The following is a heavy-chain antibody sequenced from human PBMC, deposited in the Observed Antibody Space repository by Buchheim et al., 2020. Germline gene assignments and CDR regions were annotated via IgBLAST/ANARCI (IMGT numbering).Heavy chain of an antibody. V-gene: IGHV1-2*02. D-gene: IGHD6-13*01. CDR1: GYTFTGYH. J-gene: IGHJ6*02. CDR3: ARDVFPGIAAAGVYFGLDV. CDR2: INANNGVS. Sequence: QVHLMQSGAEVKKSGASVKVSCKASGYTFTGYHMHWVRQAPGQGLEWMGWINANNGVSNYAQNFQGRVTMTWDTSISTAYMELSRLTSDDTAVYYCARDVFPGIAAAGVYFGLDVWGQGTT.